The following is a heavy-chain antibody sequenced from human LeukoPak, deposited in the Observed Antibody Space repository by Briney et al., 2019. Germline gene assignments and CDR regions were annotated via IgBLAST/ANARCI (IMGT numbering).Heavy chain of an antibody. J-gene: IGHJ6*02. CDR2: ISAYNGNT. V-gene: IGHV1-18*01. CDR3: ARVGPGRGAYYYYYGMDV. Sequence: GALVKVSCKASGYTFTSYGISWVRQAPGQGLEWMGWISAYNGNTNYAQKLQGRVTMTTDTSTSTAYMELRSLRSDDTAVYYCARVGPGRGAYYYYYGMDVWGQGTTVTVSS. CDR1: GYTFTSYG.